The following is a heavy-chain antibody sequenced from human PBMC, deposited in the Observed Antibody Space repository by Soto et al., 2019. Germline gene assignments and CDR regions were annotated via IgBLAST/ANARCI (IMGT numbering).Heavy chain of an antibody. Sequence: SVKVSCKASGGTFSSYAISWVRQAPGQGLEWMGGIIPIFGTANYAQKFQGRVTITADESTSTAYMELSSLRSEDTAVYYCAREPADCTNGVCYADYWGQGTLVTVSS. CDR2: IIPIFGTA. J-gene: IGHJ4*02. CDR3: AREPADCTNGVCYADY. V-gene: IGHV1-69*13. D-gene: IGHD2-8*01. CDR1: GGTFSSYA.